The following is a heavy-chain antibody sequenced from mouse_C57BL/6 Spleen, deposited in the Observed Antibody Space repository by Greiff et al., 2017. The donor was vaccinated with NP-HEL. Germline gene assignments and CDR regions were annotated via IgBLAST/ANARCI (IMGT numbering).Heavy chain of an antibody. V-gene: IGHV1-26*01. D-gene: IGHD1-2*01. CDR2: INPNNGGT. CDR1: GYTFTDYY. CDR3: ARVDYYGDYFDY. J-gene: IGHJ2*01. Sequence: EVQRVESGPELVKPGASVKISCKASGYTFTDYYMNWVKQSHGKSLEWIGDINPNNGGTSYNQKFKGKATLTVDKSSSTAYMELRSLTSEDSAVYYCARVDYYGDYFDYWGQGTTLTVSS.